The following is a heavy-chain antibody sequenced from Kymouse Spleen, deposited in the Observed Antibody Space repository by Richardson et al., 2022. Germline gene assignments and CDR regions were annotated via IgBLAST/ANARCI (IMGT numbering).Heavy chain of an antibody. CDR1: GFTFSNAW. V-gene: IGHV3-15*01. J-gene: IGHJ5*02. CDR3: TTRYFDWLSSNWFDP. Sequence: EVQLVESGGGLVKPGGSLRLSCAASGFTFSNAWMSWVRQAPGKGLEWVGRIKSKTDGGTTDYAAPVKGRFTISRDDSKNTLYLQMNSLKTEDTAVYYCTTRYFDWLSSNWFDPWGQGTLVTVSS. D-gene: IGHD3-9*01. CDR2: IKSKTDGGTT.